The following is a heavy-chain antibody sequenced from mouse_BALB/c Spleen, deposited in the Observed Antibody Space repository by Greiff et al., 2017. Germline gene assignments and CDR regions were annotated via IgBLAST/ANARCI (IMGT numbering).Heavy chain of an antibody. V-gene: IGHV1-12*01. CDR2: IYPGNGDT. Sequence: QVQLQQPGAELVKPGASVKMSCKASGYTFTSYNMHWVKQTPGQGLEWIGAIYPGNGDTSYNQKFKGKATLTADKSSSTAYMQLSSLTSEDSAVYYCARGGITPSYAMDYWGQGTSVTVSS. D-gene: IGHD2-4*01. CDR1: GYTFTSYN. CDR3: ARGGITPSYAMDY. J-gene: IGHJ4*01.